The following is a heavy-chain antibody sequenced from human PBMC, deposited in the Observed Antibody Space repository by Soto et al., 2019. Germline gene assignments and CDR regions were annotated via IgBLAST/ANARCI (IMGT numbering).Heavy chain of an antibody. J-gene: IGHJ4*02. D-gene: IGHD6-6*01. Sequence: GGSLRLSCAASGFTFSSYSMNWVRQAPGKGLEWVSSISSSSSYIYYADSVKGRFTISRDNAKNSLYLQMNSLRTEDTAVYYCARETAIAARPDCWGQGTLVTVSS. CDR1: GFTFSSYS. V-gene: IGHV3-21*01. CDR3: ARETAIAARPDC. CDR2: ISSSSSYI.